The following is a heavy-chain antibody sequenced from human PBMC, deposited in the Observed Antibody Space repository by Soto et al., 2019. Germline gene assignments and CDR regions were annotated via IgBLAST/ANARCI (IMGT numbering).Heavy chain of an antibody. Sequence: PGESLKISCKGSGYSFTSYWIGWVRQMPGKVLEWIGIIYPGDSDTRYSPSFQGQVTISADKSISTAYLQWSSLTASDTAMYYCAGYSYYDRSGYCYPYDSGMEVWGQGTTVTVS. J-gene: IGHJ6*01. CDR1: GYSFTSYW. CDR3: AGYSYYDRSGYCYPYDSGMEV. V-gene: IGHV5-51*01. CDR2: IYPGDSDT. D-gene: IGHD3-22*01.